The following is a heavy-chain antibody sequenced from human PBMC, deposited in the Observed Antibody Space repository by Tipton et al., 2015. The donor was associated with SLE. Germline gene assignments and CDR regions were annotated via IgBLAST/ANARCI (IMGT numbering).Heavy chain of an antibody. CDR3: ASGDIVATYYFDY. J-gene: IGHJ4*02. Sequence: SLRLSCAASGFIFSSYEMHWVRQAPGKGLEWVTAISYDGSNKFYADSVKGRFTISRDNSKNTLYLQMNSLRAEDTAVYYCASGDIVATYYFDYWGQGTLVTVSS. D-gene: IGHD5-12*01. CDR1: GFIFSSYE. V-gene: IGHV3-30*04. CDR2: ISYDGSNK.